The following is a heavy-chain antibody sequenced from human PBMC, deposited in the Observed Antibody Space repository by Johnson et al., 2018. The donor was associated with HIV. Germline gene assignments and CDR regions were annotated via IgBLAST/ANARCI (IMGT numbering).Heavy chain of an antibody. CDR1: GFTVSSNY. D-gene: IGHD6-19*01. Sequence: VQLVESGGGLIQPGGSLRLSCAAFGFTVSSNYMSWVRQAPGKGLVWVSIISSGGSTYYADSVRGRFTISRDNSKNTLYLQMNSLRAEDTAVYYCARDGWGSRGWDDAFDIWGQGTMVTVSS. CDR3: ARDGWGSRGWDDAFDI. J-gene: IGHJ3*02. CDR2: ISSGGST. V-gene: IGHV3-66*03.